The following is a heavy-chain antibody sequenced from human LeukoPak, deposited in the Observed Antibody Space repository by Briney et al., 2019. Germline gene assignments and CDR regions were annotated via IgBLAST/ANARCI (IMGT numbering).Heavy chain of an antibody. CDR2: IYHSGST. V-gene: IGHV4-59*12. CDR1: GGSISSYY. Sequence: PSETLSLTCTVSGGSISSYYWSWIRQPPGKGLEWIGYIYHSGSTYYNPSLKSRVTISVDRSKNQFSLKLSSVTAADTAVYYCARGLNYYYYGMDVWGQGTTVTVSS. D-gene: IGHD2-21*01. J-gene: IGHJ6*02. CDR3: ARGLNYYYYGMDV.